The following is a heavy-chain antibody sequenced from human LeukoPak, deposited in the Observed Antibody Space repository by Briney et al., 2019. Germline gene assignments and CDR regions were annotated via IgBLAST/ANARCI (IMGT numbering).Heavy chain of an antibody. D-gene: IGHD3-10*01. CDR3: ARDRMYYYGSGSYSSFDY. V-gene: IGHV1-69*04. J-gene: IGHJ4*02. CDR2: IIPILGIA. CDR1: GGTFSSYA. Sequence: SVKVSCKASGGTFSSYAISWVRQAPGQGLEWMGRIIPILGIANYAQKFQGRVTITADKSTSTAYMELSSLRSEDTAVYYCARDRMYYYGSGSYSSFDYWGQGTLVTVSS.